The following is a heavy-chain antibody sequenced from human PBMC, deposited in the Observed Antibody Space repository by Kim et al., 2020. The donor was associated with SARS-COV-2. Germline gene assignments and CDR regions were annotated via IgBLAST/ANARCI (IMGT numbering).Heavy chain of an antibody. V-gene: IGHV4-31*03. CDR3: ARGPWYYGSGSYGGYYYYGMDV. CDR1: GGSISSGGYY. D-gene: IGHD3-10*01. J-gene: IGHJ6*02. Sequence: SETLSLTCTVSGGSISSGGYYWSWIRQHPGKGLEWIGYIYYSGSTYYNPSLKSRVTISVDTSKNQFSLKLSSVTAADTAVYYCARGPWYYGSGSYGGYYYYGMDVWGQGTTVTVSS. CDR2: IYYSGST.